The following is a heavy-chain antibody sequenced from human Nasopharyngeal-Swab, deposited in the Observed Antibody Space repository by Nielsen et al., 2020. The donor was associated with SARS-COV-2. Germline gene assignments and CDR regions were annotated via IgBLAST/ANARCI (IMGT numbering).Heavy chain of an antibody. CDR1: GFTFRSYD. V-gene: IGHV3-13*01. J-gene: IGHJ4*02. CDR3: ARARYWLAASGPFFDY. D-gene: IGHD6-13*01. Sequence: LSLTCAASGFTFRSYDMHWVRQGTGKGLEWVSAIGNAGDTYYPGSVKGRFTISRENAKNSLYLQMNSLRAEDTAVYYYARARYWLAASGPFFDYWGQGTLVTVSS. CDR2: IGNAGDT.